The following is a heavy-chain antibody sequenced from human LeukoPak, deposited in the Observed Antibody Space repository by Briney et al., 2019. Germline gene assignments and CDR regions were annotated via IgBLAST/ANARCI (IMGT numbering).Heavy chain of an antibody. CDR2: INHSGST. D-gene: IGHD4-17*01. CDR3: ARGPDYGDHINWFDP. V-gene: IGHV4-34*01. Sequence: SETLSLTCAVYGGSFSGYYWSWIRQPPGKGLEWIGEINHSGSTNYNPSLKSRVTISVDTSKNQFSLKLSSVTAADTAVYYCARGPDYGDHINWFDPWGQGTLVTVSS. CDR1: GGSFSGYY. J-gene: IGHJ5*02.